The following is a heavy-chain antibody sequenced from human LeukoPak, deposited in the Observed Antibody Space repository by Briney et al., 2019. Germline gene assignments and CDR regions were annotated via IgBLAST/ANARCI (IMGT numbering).Heavy chain of an antibody. J-gene: IGHJ4*02. D-gene: IGHD2-15*01. Sequence: PGGSLGLSCAASGFTFSSYGMHWVRQAPGKGLEWVAVISYDGSKKYYADSVKGRFTISRDNSKNTLYLQMNSLRAEDTAVYYCAKDLGYCSSGSCTTIDYWGQGTLVTVSS. V-gene: IGHV3-30*18. CDR3: AKDLGYCSSGSCTTIDY. CDR2: ISYDGSKK. CDR1: GFTFSSYG.